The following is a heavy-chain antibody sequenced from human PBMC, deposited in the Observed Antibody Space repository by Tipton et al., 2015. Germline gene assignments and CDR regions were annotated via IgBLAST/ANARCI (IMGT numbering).Heavy chain of an antibody. CDR3: AREKGSGNYYYGMDV. D-gene: IGHD3-10*01. V-gene: IGHV1-18*01. CDR2: ISAYNGNT. J-gene: IGHJ6*02. Sequence: QLVQSGAEVKKPGASVKVSCKASGYTFTSYGISWVRQAPGQGLEWMGWISAYNGNTNYAQKFQGRVTITADESTSTAYMELSSLRSEDTAVYYCAREKGSGNYYYGMDVWGQGTTVTVSS. CDR1: GYTFTSYG.